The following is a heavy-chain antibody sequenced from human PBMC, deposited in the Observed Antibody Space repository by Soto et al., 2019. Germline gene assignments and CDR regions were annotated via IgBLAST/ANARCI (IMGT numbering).Heavy chain of an antibody. D-gene: IGHD3-10*01. Sequence: QVQLVESGGGVVQPGRSLTLSCEASGFTVSNYGMHSVRQAPGKGLEWVAVILNDGSNRYHADSVKDRFTISRDNSKNTLYLQMNSLRAEDTAVYYCARDDEYSGNGMDVWGQGTTVTVS. CDR2: ILNDGSNR. J-gene: IGHJ6*02. CDR1: GFTVSNYG. V-gene: IGHV3-33*01. CDR3: ARDDEYSGNGMDV.